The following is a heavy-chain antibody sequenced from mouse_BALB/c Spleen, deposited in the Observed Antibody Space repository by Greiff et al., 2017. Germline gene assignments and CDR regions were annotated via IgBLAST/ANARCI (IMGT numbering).Heavy chain of an antibody. D-gene: IGHD1-1*01. CDR3: ARITTVVSYFDY. CDR2: INSNGGST. CDR1: GFTFSSYG. J-gene: IGHJ2*01. Sequence: EVQGVESGGGLVQPGGSLKLSCAASGFTFSSYGMSWVRQTPDKRLELVATINSNGGSTYYPDSVKGRFTISRDNAKNTLYLQMSSLKSEDTAMYYCARITTVVSYFDYWGQGTTLTVSS. V-gene: IGHV5-6-3*01.